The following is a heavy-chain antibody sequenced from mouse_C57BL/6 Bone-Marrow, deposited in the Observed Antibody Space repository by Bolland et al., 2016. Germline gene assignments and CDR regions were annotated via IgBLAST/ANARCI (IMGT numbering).Heavy chain of an antibody. CDR3: ASNLGDY. D-gene: IGHD4-1*02. J-gene: IGHJ4*01. Sequence: INPGSGGTNYNEEFKGKATLTADKSSSTAYMQLSSLTSEDSAVYFCASNLGDYWGQGTS. V-gene: IGHV1-54*01. CDR2: INPGSGGT.